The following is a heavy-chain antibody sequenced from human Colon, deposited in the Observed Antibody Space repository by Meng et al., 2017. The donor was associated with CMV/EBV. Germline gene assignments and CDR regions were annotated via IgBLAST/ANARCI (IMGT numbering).Heavy chain of an antibody. Sequence: LVQPSNTPPLTCTVAGGSLRTYYCNWIRQSDGTGLECIGRIHTLYSTNYNPSLKSRVTISVDTSKNQFSLKLTSVTAADTAVYYCARDTGTTGTGSLFDYWGQGILVTVSS. D-gene: IGHD1-1*01. CDR1: GGSLRTYY. J-gene: IGHJ4*02. CDR3: ARDTGTTGTGSLFDY. CDR2: IHTLYST. V-gene: IGHV4-4*07.